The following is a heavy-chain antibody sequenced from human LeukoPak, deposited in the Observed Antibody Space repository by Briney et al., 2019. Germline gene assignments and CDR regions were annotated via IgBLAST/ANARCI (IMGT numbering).Heavy chain of an antibody. CDR1: GFTFSSYG. Sequence: PGGSLRLSCAASGFTFSSYGMHWVRQAPGKGLEWVAVISYDGSNKYYADSVKGRFTISRDNSKNTLYLQMNSLRAEDTAVYYCANGVVVPAAPTDYWGQGTLVTVSS. D-gene: IGHD2-2*01. CDR2: ISYDGSNK. J-gene: IGHJ4*02. CDR3: ANGVVVPAAPTDY. V-gene: IGHV3-30*18.